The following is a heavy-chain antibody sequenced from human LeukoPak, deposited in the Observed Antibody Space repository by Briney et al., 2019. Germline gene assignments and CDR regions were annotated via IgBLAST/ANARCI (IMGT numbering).Heavy chain of an antibody. D-gene: IGHD3-10*01. Sequence: PSETLSLTCTVSGGSINSSSYYWGWIRQPPGKGLEWIGSIFYSGNTYDNPSLKSRVTISVDTSKNQFSLKLSSVTAADTAVYYCARVEEGYGSGRRENYYYYYMDVWGKGTTVTISS. J-gene: IGHJ6*03. V-gene: IGHV4-39*07. CDR2: IFYSGNT. CDR1: GGSINSSSYY. CDR3: ARVEEGYGSGRRENYYYYYMDV.